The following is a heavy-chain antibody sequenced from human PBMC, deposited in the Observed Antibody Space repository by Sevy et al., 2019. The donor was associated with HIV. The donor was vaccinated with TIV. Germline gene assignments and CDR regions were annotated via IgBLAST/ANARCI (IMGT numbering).Heavy chain of an antibody. CDR2: IVVGSGNT. D-gene: IGHD1-20*01. V-gene: IGHV1-58*01. J-gene: IGHJ4*02. CDR3: AADPASITGTTPEGFDY. Sequence: ASVKVSCKASGFTFTSSAAQWVRQARGQRLEWIGWIVVGSGNTNYAQKFQERVTITRDMSTSTAYMELSSLRSEDTAVYYCAADPASITGTTPEGFDYWGQGTLVTVSS. CDR1: GFTFTSSA.